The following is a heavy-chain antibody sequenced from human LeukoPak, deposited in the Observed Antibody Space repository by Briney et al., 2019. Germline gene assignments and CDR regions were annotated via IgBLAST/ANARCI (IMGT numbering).Heavy chain of an antibody. V-gene: IGHV4-34*01. D-gene: IGHD1-1*01. CDR2: INHSGST. CDR1: GGSFSGYY. CDR3: ARGDALEY. Sequence: SETLSLTCAVYGGSFSGYYWSWIRQPPGKGLEWIGEINHSGSTNYNPSLKSRVTISVDTSKNQFSLKLSSVTAADTAVYYCARGDALEYWGQGTLVTVSS. J-gene: IGHJ4*02.